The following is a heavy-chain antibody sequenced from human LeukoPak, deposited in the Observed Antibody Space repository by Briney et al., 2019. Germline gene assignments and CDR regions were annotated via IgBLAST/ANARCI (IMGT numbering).Heavy chain of an antibody. CDR2: ISGSGGST. CDR3: AKVLYMVRGVTSYYFDY. D-gene: IGHD3-10*01. V-gene: IGHV3-23*01. CDR1: GFTFSSYG. Sequence: GGSLRLSCAASGFTFSSYGMSWVRQAPGKGLEWVSAISGSGGSTYYADSVKGRFTISRDNSKNTLYLQMNSLRAEDTAVYYCAKVLYMVRGVTSYYFDYWGQGTLVTVSS. J-gene: IGHJ4*02.